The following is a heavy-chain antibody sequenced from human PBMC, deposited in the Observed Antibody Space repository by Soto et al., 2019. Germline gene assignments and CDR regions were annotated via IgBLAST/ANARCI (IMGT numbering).Heavy chain of an antibody. CDR1: GFTFSSYS. Sequence: PGGSLRLSCAASGFTFSSYSMNWVRQAPGKGLEWVSSISSSSSYIYYADSVKGRSTISRDNAKNSLYLQMNSLRAEDTAVYYCARAPSLYSSSWYGRWFDPWGQGTLVTVSS. CDR3: ARAPSLYSSSWYGRWFDP. CDR2: ISSSSSYI. J-gene: IGHJ5*02. D-gene: IGHD6-13*01. V-gene: IGHV3-21*01.